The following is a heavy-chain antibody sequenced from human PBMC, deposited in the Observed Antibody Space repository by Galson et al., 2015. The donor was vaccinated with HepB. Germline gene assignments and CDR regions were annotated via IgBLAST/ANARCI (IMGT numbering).Heavy chain of an antibody. CDR1: GFTFSSYS. D-gene: IGHD1-14*01. CDR3: ARGAPRQRTNAGPFDY. Sequence: SLRLSCAASGFTFSSYSMNWVRQAPGKGLEWVSSISSSSSYIYYADSVKGRFTISRDNAKNSLYLQMNSLRAEDTAVYYCARGAPRQRTNAGPFDYWGQGTLVTVSS. J-gene: IGHJ4*02. CDR2: ISSSSSYI. V-gene: IGHV3-21*01.